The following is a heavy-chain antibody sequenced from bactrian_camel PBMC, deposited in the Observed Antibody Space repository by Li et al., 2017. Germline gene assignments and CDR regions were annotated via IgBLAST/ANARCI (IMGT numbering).Heavy chain of an antibody. D-gene: IGHD4*01. J-gene: IGHJ4*01. Sequence: HVQLVESGGGLAQAGGSLRLSCAASGYTANRRCMGWFRQALGREREGVAAIDSDGGTAYPHSVEGRFTISLDTARSTLYLRMNSLKPEDTAMYYCAAGLTASYCPGGLTLYDYSEWGRGTQVTVS. CDR2: IDSDGGT. CDR1: GYTANRRC. CDR3: AAGLTASYCPGGLTLYDYSE. V-gene: IGHV3S55*01.